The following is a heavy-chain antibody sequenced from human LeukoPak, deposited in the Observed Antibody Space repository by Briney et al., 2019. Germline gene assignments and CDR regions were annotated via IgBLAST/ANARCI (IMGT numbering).Heavy chain of an antibody. D-gene: IGHD2-15*01. CDR3: ARHRDSYCSGGSCYRGWFDP. J-gene: IGHJ5*02. V-gene: IGHV4-39*01. CDR1: GGSISSSSYY. Sequence: SETLSLTCTVSGGSISSSSYYWGWIRQPPGKGLEWIGSIYYSGSTYYNPSLKSRVTISVDTSKNQFSLKLSSVIAADTAVYCCARHRDSYCSGGSCYRGWFDPWGQGTLVTVSS. CDR2: IYYSGST.